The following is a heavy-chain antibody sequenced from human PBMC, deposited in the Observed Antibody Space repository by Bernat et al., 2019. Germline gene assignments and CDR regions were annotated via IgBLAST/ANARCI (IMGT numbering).Heavy chain of an antibody. CDR1: GGTFSSYA. D-gene: IGHD3-3*01. Sequence: QVQLVQSGAEVKKPGSSVKVSCKASGGTFSSYAISWVRQAPGQGLEWMGGIIPIFGTANYAQKFQGRVTITADESTSTAYMELSSLRSEDTAVYYCARATGIFGVVTTRLGAFDIWGQGTMVTVSS. CDR3: ARATGIFGVVTTRLGAFDI. J-gene: IGHJ3*02. CDR2: IIPIFGTA. V-gene: IGHV1-69*01.